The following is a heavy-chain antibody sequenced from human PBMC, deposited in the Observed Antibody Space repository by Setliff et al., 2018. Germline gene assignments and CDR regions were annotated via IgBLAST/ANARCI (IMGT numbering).Heavy chain of an antibody. J-gene: IGHJ3*02. CDR3: ARSSLLSEQQSDAFDI. Sequence: GASVKVSCKASGYTFTSYGIGWVRQAPGQGLEWMGWISGYNGNTNYAQNFQGRVTMTTDTSTSTAYMELRSLRSEDTAVYYCARSSLLSEQQSDAFDIWGQGTMVTVSS. V-gene: IGHV1-18*01. CDR1: GYTFTSYG. D-gene: IGHD6-13*01. CDR2: ISGYNGNT.